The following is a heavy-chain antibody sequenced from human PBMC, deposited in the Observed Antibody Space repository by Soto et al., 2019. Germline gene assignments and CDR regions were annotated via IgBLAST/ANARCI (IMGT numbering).Heavy chain of an antibody. J-gene: IGHJ5*02. CDR3: ARGSNSGWYRVDWFDP. V-gene: IGHV1-69*06. D-gene: IGHD6-19*01. CDR2: IIPIFGTA. CDR1: GGTFSSYA. Sequence: QVQLVQSGAEVKKPGSSVKVSCKASGGTFSSYAISWVRQAPGQGLEWMGRIIPIFGTANYAQKFQGRVPITADKSTIAAYMELSSLRSEDTAVYYCARGSNSGWYRVDWFDPWGQGTLVTVSS.